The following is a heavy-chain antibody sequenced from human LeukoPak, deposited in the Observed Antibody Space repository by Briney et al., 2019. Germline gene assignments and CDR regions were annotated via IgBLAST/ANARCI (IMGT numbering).Heavy chain of an antibody. V-gene: IGHV1-2*02. CDR1: GDTFTGYY. CDR3: ARDLGYSRHY. D-gene: IGHD6-13*01. Sequence: ASVKVSCKASGDTFTGYYMHWLRQAPGQGLEWMGWINPNSGGTNYAQKFQGRVTMTRDTSISTAYMELSRLRSDDTAVYYCARDLGYSRHYWGQGTLVTVSS. J-gene: IGHJ4*02. CDR2: INPNSGGT.